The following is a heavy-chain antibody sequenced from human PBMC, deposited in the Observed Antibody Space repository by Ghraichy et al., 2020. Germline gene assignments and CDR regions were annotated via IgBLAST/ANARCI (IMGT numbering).Heavy chain of an antibody. J-gene: IGHJ4*02. CDR3: ATPRRGAGGFDF. CDR2: INYSGNT. V-gene: IGHV4-39*01. D-gene: IGHD3-10*01. CDR1: GGSVSSGSYY. Sequence: SQTLSLTCTVSGGSVSSGSYYWSWIRQPPGKGLEWIGSINYSGNTYYSPSLESRVTISVDTSKNQFSLRLTSVTAADTAVYYCATPRRGAGGFDFWGQGTLVTVSS.